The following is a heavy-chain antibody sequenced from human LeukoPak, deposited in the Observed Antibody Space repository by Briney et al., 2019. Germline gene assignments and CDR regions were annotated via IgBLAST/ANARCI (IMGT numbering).Heavy chain of an antibody. J-gene: IGHJ4*02. CDR1: GFSFSGYS. CDR3: AKRNYFGAGTYSFDF. Sequence: PGGSLRLSCAASGFSFSGYSMNWVRQAPGRGLEWISYISSGSRTIFYADSVKGRFTISRDNAKNSLYLLMNSLRAEDTAVYYCAKRNYFGAGTYSFDFWGQGTLVTVSS. V-gene: IGHV3-48*01. D-gene: IGHD3-10*01. CDR2: ISSGSRTI.